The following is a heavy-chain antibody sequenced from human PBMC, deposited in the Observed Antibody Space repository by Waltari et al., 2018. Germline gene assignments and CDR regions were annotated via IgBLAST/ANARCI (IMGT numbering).Heavy chain of an antibody. CDR3: ARGSGVDS. Sequence: EVQLLESGGRLVQPGGSLRLSCAASGFTFSTYVMNWVRQAPRRGSWLFSSISDRVVIINYADPVKGRFTISRDNSENTLYLQMNSLRAEDTAVYYCARGSGVDSWGQGTLVTISS. D-gene: IGHD7-27*01. V-gene: IGHV3-23*01. CDR1: GFTFSTYV. J-gene: IGHJ4*02. CDR2: ISDRVVII.